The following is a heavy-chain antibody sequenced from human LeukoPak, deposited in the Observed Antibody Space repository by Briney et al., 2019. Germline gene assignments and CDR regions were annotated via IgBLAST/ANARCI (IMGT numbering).Heavy chain of an antibody. Sequence: GGSLRLSCAASGFTFSSYWMRWVRQAPGKGLEWVANIKQDGSEKYYVDSVKGRFTISRDNATNSLYLRMNSLRAEDTAVYYCAREEYYYDISGYYPSSIDYWGQGTLVTVSS. CDR3: AREEYYYDISGYYPSSIDY. D-gene: IGHD3-22*01. CDR2: IKQDGSEK. J-gene: IGHJ4*02. V-gene: IGHV3-7*01. CDR1: GFTFSSYW.